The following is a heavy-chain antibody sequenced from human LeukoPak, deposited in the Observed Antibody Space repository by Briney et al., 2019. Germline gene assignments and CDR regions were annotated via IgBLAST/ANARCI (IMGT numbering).Heavy chain of an antibody. J-gene: IGHJ6*03. D-gene: IGHD3-10*01. CDR3: ARSGIKMVRGVIIKSPYHMDV. V-gene: IGHV3-9*01. CDR1: RFTFDDYA. CDR2: ITWNSDLI. Sequence: PGGSLRLSCVASRFTFDDYAMHWVRQAPGKGLEWVSSITWNSDLIVYADSVKGRFTVSRDNAKNSLYLQMNSLRAEDTAVYYCARSGIKMVRGVIIKSPYHMDVWGKGTTVTVSS.